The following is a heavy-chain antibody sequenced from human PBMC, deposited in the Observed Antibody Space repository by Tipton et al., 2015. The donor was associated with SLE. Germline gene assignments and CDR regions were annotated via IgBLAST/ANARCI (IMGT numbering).Heavy chain of an antibody. CDR1: GFTFSSYG. Sequence: SLRLSCAASGFTFSSYGMHWVRQAPGKGLEWVAFIRYDGSNKYYADSVKGRFTISRDNSKNTLYLQMNSLRAEDTAVYYCARDLTIMAMSLAFDIWGQGTMVTVSS. CDR2: IRYDGSNK. D-gene: IGHD5-24*01. J-gene: IGHJ3*02. CDR3: ARDLTIMAMSLAFDI. V-gene: IGHV3-30*02.